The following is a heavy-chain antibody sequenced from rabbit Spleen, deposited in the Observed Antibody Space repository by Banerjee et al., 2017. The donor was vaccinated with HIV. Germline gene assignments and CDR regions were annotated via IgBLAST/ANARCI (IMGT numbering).Heavy chain of an antibody. CDR3: ARDSGSSFSSYGMDL. CDR1: GVSFSSDNY. CDR2: MDTGTSGFT. V-gene: IGHV1S40*01. D-gene: IGHD8-1*01. J-gene: IGHJ6*01. Sequence: QSLEESGGDLVKPGASLTLTCTASGVSFSSDNYICWVRQAPGKGLEWIACMDTGTSGFTYFASWAKGRFTISKTSSTTVTLQMTSLTAADTATYFCARDSGSSFSSYGMDLWGPGHPRHRL.